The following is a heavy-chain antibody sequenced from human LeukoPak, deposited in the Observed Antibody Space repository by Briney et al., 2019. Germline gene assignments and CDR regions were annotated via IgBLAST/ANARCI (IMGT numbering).Heavy chain of an antibody. V-gene: IGHV3-74*01. D-gene: IGHD3-16*01. CDR1: GFTFSTSW. CDR2: INSDGSST. J-gene: IGHJ3*02. Sequence: GGSLRLSCAASGFTFSTSWMYWVSQAPGKGPFWVSRINSDGSSTNYADSVKGRFTISRDNAKNTLYLQLNSLRAEDTAVYYCARDRGWGTFDIGGQGTMVTVSS. CDR3: ARDRGWGTFDI.